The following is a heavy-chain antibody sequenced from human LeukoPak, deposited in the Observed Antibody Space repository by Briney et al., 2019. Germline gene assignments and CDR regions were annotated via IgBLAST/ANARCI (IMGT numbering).Heavy chain of an antibody. Sequence: GGSLRLSCAASGFTLSNAYVSWVRQAPGKGLEWVGRIKNKTNGGTTDYAAPVKGRFTISRDDSKNTLYLQTNSLKTEDTAVYFCTTTIVGVTTWFDPWGQGTLVSVSS. V-gene: IGHV3-15*01. CDR1: GFTLSNAY. D-gene: IGHD1-26*01. J-gene: IGHJ5*02. CDR3: TTTIVGVTTWFDP. CDR2: IKNKTNGGTT.